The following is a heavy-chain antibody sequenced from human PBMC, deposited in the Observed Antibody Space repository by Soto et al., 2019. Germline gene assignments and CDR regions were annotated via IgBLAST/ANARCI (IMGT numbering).Heavy chain of an antibody. CDR1: GFTFSSYA. V-gene: IGHV3-23*01. Sequence: GSLRLSCAASGFTFSSYAMSWVRQAPGKGLEWVSAISGSGGSTYYADSVKGRFTISRDNSKSTPYLQMNSLRAEDTAVYYCAKGIRGYYYYGMDVWGQGTTVTVSS. CDR3: AKGIRGYYYYGMDV. D-gene: IGHD5-18*01. J-gene: IGHJ6*02. CDR2: ISGSGGST.